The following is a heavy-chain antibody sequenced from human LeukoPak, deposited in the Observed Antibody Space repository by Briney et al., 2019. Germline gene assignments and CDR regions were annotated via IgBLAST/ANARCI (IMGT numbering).Heavy chain of an antibody. J-gene: IGHJ4*02. CDR2: IKQDGSGK. Sequence: GGSLRLSCAASGFTFSSYWMSWVRQAPGPGLERVANIKQDGSGKYYVDSVKGRFTISSDNAKNSLYLQMNSLMAEDTAVYYCAKVGSSWNGGGYWGQGTLVTVSS. CDR3: AKVGSSWNGGGY. CDR1: GFTFSSYW. V-gene: IGHV3-7*01. D-gene: IGHD6-13*01.